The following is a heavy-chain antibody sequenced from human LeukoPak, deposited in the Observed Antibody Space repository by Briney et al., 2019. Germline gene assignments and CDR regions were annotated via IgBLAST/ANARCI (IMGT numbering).Heavy chain of an antibody. CDR3: ARAPYTSGGSTNYYYYYYMDV. J-gene: IGHJ6*03. CDR1: GYTFTGQY. D-gene: IGHD6-19*01. CDR2: INPNTGDT. V-gene: IGHV1-2*02. Sequence: GASVKVSCKASGYTFTGQYMHWVRQAPGQGLEWMGWINPNTGDTGYAQKFQGRVTMTRDTTITTAYMELSSLTSDGTAMYYCARAPYTSGGSTNYYYYYYMDVWGKGTTVTVSS.